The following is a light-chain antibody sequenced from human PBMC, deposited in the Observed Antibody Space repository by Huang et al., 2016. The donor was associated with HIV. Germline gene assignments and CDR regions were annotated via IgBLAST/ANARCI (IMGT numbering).Light chain of an antibody. J-gene: IGKJ2*01. CDR2: GAS. Sequence: ERVMTQSPATLSVSLGETATLYCRASQYVSSNLAWYQQKPGQAPRHLIYGASTRVTDIPARFSGSGSGIEFTLTISTLQSEDFAVYYCQQYNNWPRTFGQGTKLEIK. V-gene: IGKV3-15*01. CDR3: QQYNNWPRT. CDR1: QYVSSN.